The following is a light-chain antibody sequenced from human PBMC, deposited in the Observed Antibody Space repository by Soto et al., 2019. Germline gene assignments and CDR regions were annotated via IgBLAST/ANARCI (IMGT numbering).Light chain of an antibody. CDR3: GTWDSSLSGGLYV. V-gene: IGLV2-8*01. CDR2: EVS. CDR1: SSDVGGYNY. J-gene: IGLJ1*01. Sequence: QSALTQPPSASGSPGQSVTISCTGTSSDVGGYNYVSWYQQHPGKAPKLMIYEVSKRPSGIPDRFSGSKSGTSATLGITGLQTGDEADYYCGTWDSSLSGGLYVFGTGTKLTVL.